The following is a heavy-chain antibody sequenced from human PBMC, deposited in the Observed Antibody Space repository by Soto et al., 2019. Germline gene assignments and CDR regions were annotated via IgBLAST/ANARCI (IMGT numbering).Heavy chain of an antibody. V-gene: IGHV1-69*13. J-gene: IGHJ6*02. Sequence: ASVKVSCKASGGTLSNYGVSWVRQAPGQGLEWLGGIIPVFGTANYAHKFQGRLTITADESTSTVYMDVSSLRSEDTAVYYCARGDATKIIVTTYYGMDVWGQGTTVTVSS. D-gene: IGHD4-17*01. CDR1: GGTLSNYG. CDR2: IIPVFGTA. CDR3: ARGDATKIIVTTYYGMDV.